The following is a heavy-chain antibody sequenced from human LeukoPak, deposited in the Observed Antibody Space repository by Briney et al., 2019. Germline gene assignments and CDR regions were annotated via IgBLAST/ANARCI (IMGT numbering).Heavy chain of an antibody. CDR3: AKGYSSSWYDLYFDY. J-gene: IGHJ4*02. D-gene: IGHD6-13*01. CDR2: ISWNSGSI. CDR1: GFTFDDYA. V-gene: IGHV3-9*01. Sequence: GGSLRLSCAASGFTFDDYAMRWVRQAPGKGLEWVSGISWNSGSIGYADSVKGRFTISRDNAKNSLYLQMNSLRAEDTALYYCAKGYSSSWYDLYFDYWGQGTLVTVSS.